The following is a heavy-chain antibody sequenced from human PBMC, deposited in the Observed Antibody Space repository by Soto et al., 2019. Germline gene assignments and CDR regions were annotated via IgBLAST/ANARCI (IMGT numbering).Heavy chain of an antibody. CDR1: GGSISSGDYY. CDR3: ARGRKTKRWDFDL. Sequence: QVQLQESGPGLVKPSQTLSLTCTVSGGSISSGDYYWSWIRQPPGKGLEGIGYIYYSGSTYYNPSLKSRVTISVDTAKNQFSLKLSSVTAADTAVYYCARGRKTKRWDFDLWGRGTLVTVSS. J-gene: IGHJ2*01. V-gene: IGHV4-30-4*01. CDR2: IYYSGST.